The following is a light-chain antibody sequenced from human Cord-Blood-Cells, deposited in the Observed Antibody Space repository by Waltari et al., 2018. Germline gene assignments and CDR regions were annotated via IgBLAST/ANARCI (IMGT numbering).Light chain of an antibody. J-gene: IGKJ2*01. CDR3: QQYYSTPYT. CDR1: QSVLYSSNDKKY. CDR2: WAS. Sequence: EIVMTQSPDSLAVSLGERATINCKSSQSVLYSSNDKKYLAWDQQKPGQPPKLLIYWASTLVSGVPDLCSGDGSRTDFTLTISSLQAEDVSVYYCQQYYSTPYTFGQGTKLEIK. V-gene: IGKV4-1*01.